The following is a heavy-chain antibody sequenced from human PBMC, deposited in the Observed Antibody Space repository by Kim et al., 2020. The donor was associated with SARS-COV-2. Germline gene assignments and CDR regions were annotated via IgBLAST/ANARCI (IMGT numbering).Heavy chain of an antibody. CDR2: INHSGST. Sequence: SETLSLTCAVYGGSFSGYYWSWIRQPPGKGLEWIGEINHSGSTNYNPSLKSRVTISVDTSKNQFSLKLSSVTAADTAVYYCARGGPLGYCSSTSCHRDFDYWGQGTLVTVSS. CDR3: ARGGPLGYCSSTSCHRDFDY. J-gene: IGHJ4*02. V-gene: IGHV4-34*01. CDR1: GGSFSGYY. D-gene: IGHD2-2*02.